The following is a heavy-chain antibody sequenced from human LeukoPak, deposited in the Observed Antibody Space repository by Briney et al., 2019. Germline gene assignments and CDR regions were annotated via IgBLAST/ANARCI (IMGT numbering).Heavy chain of an antibody. CDR1: GYTFTSYG. D-gene: IGHD6-13*01. CDR3: ATNPYSSSWFSWGY. Sequence: GASVKVSCKASGYTFTSYGISWVRQAPGKGLEWMGGFDPEDGETIYAQKFQGRVTMTEDTSTDTAYMELSSLRSEDTAVYYCATNPYSSSWFSWGYWGQGTLVTVSS. J-gene: IGHJ4*02. CDR2: FDPEDGET. V-gene: IGHV1-24*01.